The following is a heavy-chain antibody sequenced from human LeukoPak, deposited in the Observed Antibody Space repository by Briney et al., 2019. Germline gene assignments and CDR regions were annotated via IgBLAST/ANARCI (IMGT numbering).Heavy chain of an antibody. CDR3: ARSSTRPKGMDV. D-gene: IGHD2-2*01. Sequence: PGGSLRLSCVASGFTFSDLAMHWVRQAPGKGLEWVTVISFDGSSKYYADSVQGRFTISRDNSKNTLFLQMNSLRPEDTAVYYCARSSTRPKGMDVWGQGTTVTVSS. J-gene: IGHJ6*02. CDR2: ISFDGSSK. V-gene: IGHV3-30*03. CDR1: GFTFSDLA.